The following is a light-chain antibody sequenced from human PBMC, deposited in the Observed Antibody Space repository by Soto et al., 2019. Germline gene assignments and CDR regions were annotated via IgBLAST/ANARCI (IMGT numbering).Light chain of an antibody. CDR3: QTWGTGIVV. CDR2: LNSDGSH. Sequence: QPVLTQSPSASASLGASVKLTCTLSSGHSSYAIAWHQQQPEKGPRYLMKLNSDGSHSKGDGIPDRFSGSSSGAERYLTISSLQXXDEADYYCQTWGTGIVVFGGGTKVTVX. CDR1: SGHSSYA. V-gene: IGLV4-69*01. J-gene: IGLJ2*01.